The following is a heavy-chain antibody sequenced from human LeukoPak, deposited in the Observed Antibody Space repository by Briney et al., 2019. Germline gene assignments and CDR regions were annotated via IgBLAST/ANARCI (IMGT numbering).Heavy chain of an antibody. V-gene: IGHV5-51*01. D-gene: IGHD6-13*01. CDR1: GYNFATYW. CDR3: ARLSGGIAATKNWFDP. CDR2: IYPGDSDT. J-gene: IGHJ5*02. Sequence: GESLKISCKGSGYNFATYWIAWVRQMPGKGLEWMGIIYPGDSDTRYSPSFQGQVTISADKSISTAYLQWSSLKASDTAMYYCARLSGGIAATKNWFDPWGQGTLVTVSS.